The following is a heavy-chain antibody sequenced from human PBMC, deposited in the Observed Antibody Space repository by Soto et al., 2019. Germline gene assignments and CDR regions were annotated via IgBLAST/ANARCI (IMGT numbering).Heavy chain of an antibody. CDR1: GFTFSSYA. CDR3: AKVSGKKVVAATGWFDP. D-gene: IGHD2-15*01. CDR2: ISGSGGST. Sequence: EVQLLESGGGLVQPGGSLRLSCAASGFTFSSYAMSWVRQAPGKGLEWVSAISGSGGSTYYADSVKGRFTISRDNSKNTLYLQMNRLRAEDTAVYYCAKVSGKKVVAATGWFDPWGQGTLVTVSS. V-gene: IGHV3-23*01. J-gene: IGHJ5*02.